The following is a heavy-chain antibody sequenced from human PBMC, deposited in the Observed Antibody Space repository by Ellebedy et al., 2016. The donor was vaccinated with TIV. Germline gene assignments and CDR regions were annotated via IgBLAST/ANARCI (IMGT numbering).Heavy chain of an antibody. V-gene: IGHV4-31*01. J-gene: IGHJ4*01. D-gene: IGHD4-17*01. CDR2: VYYIGSA. CDR1: GGSITSAGYY. Sequence: MPSETLSLTCTVSGGSITSAGYYWSWFRQHPGKGLEWIGYVYYIGSAYYNPSLKRLVTISVDTSKNQFSLKLYSVSVADTAVYYCARRRRYGDADYFDFWGHGTLVTVSS. CDR3: ARRRRYGDADYFDF.